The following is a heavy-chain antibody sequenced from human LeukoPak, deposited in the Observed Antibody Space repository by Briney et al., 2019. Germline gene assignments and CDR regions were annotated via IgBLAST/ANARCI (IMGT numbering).Heavy chain of an antibody. V-gene: IGHV4-4*07. D-gene: IGHD3-9*01. Sequence: SETLSLTCTVSGGSISNYFWSWIRQPAGKGLEWIGRIYTSGSTNYNPSLKTRVTMSVDTSKNQFSLKLSSVTAADTAVYYCARNQGNILTGCFDYWGQGTLVTVSS. CDR3: ARNQGNILTGCFDY. J-gene: IGHJ4*02. CDR2: IYTSGST. CDR1: GGSISNYF.